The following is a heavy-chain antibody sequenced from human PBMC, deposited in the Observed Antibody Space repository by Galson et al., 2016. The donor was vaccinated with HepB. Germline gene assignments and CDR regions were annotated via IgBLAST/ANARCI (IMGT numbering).Heavy chain of an antibody. V-gene: IGHV1-18*01. Sequence: SVKVSCKASGYTFTSYGISWVRQAPGQGLEWMGWISTYNGNINYAEKLQGRVTMTTDTATNTVYMEMRSLGSDDTAVYYCVRGQTPRTGLFDYWGQGAVVTVSS. CDR1: GYTFTSYG. CDR3: VRGQTPRTGLFDY. CDR2: ISTYNGNI. J-gene: IGHJ4*02.